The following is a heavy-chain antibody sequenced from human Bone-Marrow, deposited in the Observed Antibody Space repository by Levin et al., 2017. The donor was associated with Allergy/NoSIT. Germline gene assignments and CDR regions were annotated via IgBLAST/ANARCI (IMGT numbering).Heavy chain of an antibody. CDR1: GYTFTGYY. Sequence: GESLKISCKASGYTFTGYYMHWVRQAPGQGLEWMGWINPNSGGTNYAQKFQGRVTMTRDTSISTAYMELSRLRSDDTAVYYCARGPPNEEQQLVREPFGDYGMDVWGQGTTVTVSS. J-gene: IGHJ6*02. CDR3: ARGPPNEEQQLVREPFGDYGMDV. V-gene: IGHV1-2*02. D-gene: IGHD6-13*01. CDR2: INPNSGGT.